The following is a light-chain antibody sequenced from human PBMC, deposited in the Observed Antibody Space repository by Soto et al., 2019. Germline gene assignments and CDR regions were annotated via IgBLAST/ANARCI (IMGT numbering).Light chain of an antibody. Sequence: QSALTQPASVSGSPGQSITISCTGTSSDVGASNFVSWYQQHPGKAPKLLIYEVTKRPSGVSNRFSGSKSGYTASLTISGLQSEDEAAYDCNSYISSTTTLYVFGTGTKVTVL. V-gene: IGLV2-14*01. CDR1: SSDVGASNF. CDR3: NSYISSTTTLYV. J-gene: IGLJ1*01. CDR2: EVT.